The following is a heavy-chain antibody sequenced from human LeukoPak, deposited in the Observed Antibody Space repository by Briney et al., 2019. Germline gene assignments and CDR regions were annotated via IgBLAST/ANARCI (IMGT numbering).Heavy chain of an antibody. J-gene: IGHJ3*02. Sequence: SETLPLTCTVSGGSISGCYWSWIRQPPGKGLEWIGYIYYSGSTKYNPSLKSRVTMSVDTSRNQFSLKLSSVTAADTAVYYCARGGLENGYHSNDGFDIWGQGTMVTVSS. V-gene: IGHV4-59*01. D-gene: IGHD3-22*01. CDR3: ARGGLENGYHSNDGFDI. CDR1: GGSISGCY. CDR2: IYYSGST.